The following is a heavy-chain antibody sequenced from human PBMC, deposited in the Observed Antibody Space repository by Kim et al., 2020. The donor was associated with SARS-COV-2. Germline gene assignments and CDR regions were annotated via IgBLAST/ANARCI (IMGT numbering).Heavy chain of an antibody. J-gene: IGHJ4*02. CDR2: IKEDGSDK. V-gene: IGHV3-7*01. Sequence: GGSLRLSCAASGFTFSTYWMSWVRQAPGKGLEWVANIKEDGSDKYYVDSVKGRFTISRDNAKNTLYLQMNSLRAEDTDVYYCARDRDSSGGYGYYFDYWGRGTLVTVSS. D-gene: IGHD6-19*01. CDR1: GFTFSTYW. CDR3: ARDRDSSGGYGYYFDY.